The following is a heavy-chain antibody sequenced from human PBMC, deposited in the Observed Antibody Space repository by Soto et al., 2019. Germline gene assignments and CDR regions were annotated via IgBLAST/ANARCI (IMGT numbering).Heavy chain of an antibody. J-gene: IGHJ5*02. V-gene: IGHV3-48*02. CDR2: IGAGSSPT. D-gene: IGHD3-9*01. Sequence: GGSLRLSCTASGFTFSHYNMNWVRQTPGKGLEWVSYIGAGSSPTYYADSVKGRFTISRDNAQNSLFLQMNSLRDEDTAVYYRARPNRLRFFDWPQLDTWGQGTLVTVPS. CDR3: ARPNRLRFFDWPQLDT. CDR1: GFTFSHYN.